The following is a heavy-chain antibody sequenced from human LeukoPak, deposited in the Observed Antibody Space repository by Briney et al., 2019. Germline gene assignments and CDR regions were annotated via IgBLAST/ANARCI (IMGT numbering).Heavy chain of an antibody. CDR3: ARGTMIVVVTPSGIDY. CDR2: ISSSGSTI. D-gene: IGHD3-22*01. J-gene: IGHJ4*02. V-gene: IGHV3-48*03. Sequence: PGGSLRLSCAASGFTFSSYEMNWVRQAPGKGLEWVSYISSSGSTIYYADSVKGRFTISRDNAKNSLYLQMNSLRAEDTAAYYCARGTMIVVVTPSGIDYWGQGTLVTVSS. CDR1: GFTFSSYE.